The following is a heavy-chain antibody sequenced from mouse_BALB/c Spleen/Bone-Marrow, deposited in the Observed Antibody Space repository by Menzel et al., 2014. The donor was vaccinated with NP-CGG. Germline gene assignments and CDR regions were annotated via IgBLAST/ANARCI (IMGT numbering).Heavy chain of an antibody. CDR2: SRNKANDYTT. D-gene: IGHD2-12*01. CDR3: ARDGYDWYFDV. CDR1: GFTFSDFY. J-gene: IGHJ1*01. V-gene: IGHV7-1*02. Sequence: EVKLVESGGGLVQPGGSLRLSCATSGFTFSDFYMEWVRQPPGKRLEWIAASRNKANDYTTEYSASVKGRFIVSRDTSQSILNLQMNALRAEDTAIYYCARDGYDWYFDVWGAGTTVTVSS.